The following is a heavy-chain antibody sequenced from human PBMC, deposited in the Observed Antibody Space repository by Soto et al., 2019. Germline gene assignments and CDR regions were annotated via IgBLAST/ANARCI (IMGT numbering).Heavy chain of an antibody. D-gene: IGHD3-16*01. CDR1: GFTFSIYP. Sequence: PGGYLRLSCAASGFTFSIYPMHWVRQAPGKGLEWVAVISYDGGNENYADSVKGRFTISRDNSKNTLYLQMNSLRAEDMSVYYCARESSVVFWVFDLWGQGTLVTVSS. CDR3: ARESSVVFWVFDL. CDR2: ISYDGGNE. V-gene: IGHV3-30-3*01. J-gene: IGHJ4*02.